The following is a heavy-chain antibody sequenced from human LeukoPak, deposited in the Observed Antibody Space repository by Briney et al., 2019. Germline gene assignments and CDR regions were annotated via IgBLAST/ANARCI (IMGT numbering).Heavy chain of an antibody. J-gene: IGHJ3*02. V-gene: IGHV1-18*01. CDR2: ISAYNGNT. CDR3: ARGGDMRVVGAFDI. Sequence: ASVKVSCKASGYTFTSYGINWVRQAPGQGLEWMGWISAYNGNTNYAQKLQGRVTMTRDTSTSTVYMELRSLRSDDTALYYCARGGDMRVVGAFDIWGQGTMVAVYS. CDR1: GYTFTSYG. D-gene: IGHD3-22*01.